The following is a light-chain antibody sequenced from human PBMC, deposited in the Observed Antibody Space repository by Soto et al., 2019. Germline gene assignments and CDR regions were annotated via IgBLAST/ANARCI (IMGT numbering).Light chain of an antibody. CDR2: VAS. Sequence: DIHMTQSQSSLSASLGDRVTITCRASQSISRYLNWYQQKPRKAPNLLIYVASSLQSEVPSRFSGSGSGTDFTLTITSLQPEDFATYYCQQSYGTPITFGQGTRLEI. CDR1: QSISRY. J-gene: IGKJ5*01. V-gene: IGKV1-39*01. CDR3: QQSYGTPIT.